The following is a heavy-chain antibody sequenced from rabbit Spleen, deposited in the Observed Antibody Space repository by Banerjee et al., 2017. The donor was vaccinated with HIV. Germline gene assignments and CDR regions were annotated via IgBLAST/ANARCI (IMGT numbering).Heavy chain of an antibody. J-gene: IGHJ4*01. CDR3: ARRDSNYGYAINL. V-gene: IGHV1S45*01. D-gene: IGHD8-1*01. Sequence: QEQLVESGGGLVQPEGSLTLTCTASGFSFSSSYTMCWVRQAPGKGLEWLACIYNGDGSTYYTSWVNDRITISKTTSTTVTLKMTSLTAADTATYFCARRDSNYGYAINLWAQAPSSPS. CDR1: GFSFSSSYT. CDR2: IYNGDGST.